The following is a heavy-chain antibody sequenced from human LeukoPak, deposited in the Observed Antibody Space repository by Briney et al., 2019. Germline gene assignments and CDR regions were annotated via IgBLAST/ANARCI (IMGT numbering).Heavy chain of an antibody. CDR3: VSGQITMTV. J-gene: IGHJ4*02. CDR1: GFTFSNNY. Sequence: GGSLRLSCAASGFTFSNNYMSWVRQAPGKGLEWVSVIYSGGSTYYADSVKGRFTITRDNSKNTLYLQMSNLRAEDTAMYYCVSGQITMTVWGQGTLVTVSS. V-gene: IGHV3-53*01. CDR2: IYSGGST. D-gene: IGHD3-22*01.